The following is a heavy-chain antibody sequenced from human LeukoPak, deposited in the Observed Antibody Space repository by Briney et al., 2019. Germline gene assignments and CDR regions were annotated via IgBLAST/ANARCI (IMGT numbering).Heavy chain of an antibody. CDR2: ISGSAGST. V-gene: IGHV3-23*01. J-gene: IGHJ4*02. D-gene: IGHD2-2*01. CDR3: ARWGVSVAMQEGDFHY. CDR1: GFTFSGYA. Sequence: PGGSLRLSCAASGFTFSGYAMSWVRQAPGKGLEWVSSISGSAGSTFYADSVKGRFTISRDNSESMLYLQMSSLRAEDTAMYYCARWGVSVAMQEGDFHYWGQGTLVTVSS.